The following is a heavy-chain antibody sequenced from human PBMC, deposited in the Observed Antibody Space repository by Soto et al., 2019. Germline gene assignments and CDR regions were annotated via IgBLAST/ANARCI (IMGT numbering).Heavy chain of an antibody. CDR3: ARHGAVDTYYFDY. CDR1: GGSISSSSYY. CDR2: IYYSGST. V-gene: IGHV4-39*01. D-gene: IGHD6-19*01. Sequence: QLLESGPGLVKPSETLSLTCTVSGGSISSSSYYWGWIRQPPGKGLEWIGSIYYSGSTYYNPSLKSRVTISVDTSKNQFSLKLSSVTAADTAVYYCARHGAVDTYYFDYWGQGTLVTVSS. J-gene: IGHJ4*02.